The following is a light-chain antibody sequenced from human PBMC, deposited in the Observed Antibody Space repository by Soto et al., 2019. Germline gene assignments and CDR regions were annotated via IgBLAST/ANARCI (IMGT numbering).Light chain of an antibody. CDR2: GVH. CDR3: TAFSANRVYL. CDR1: SSNIGNNP. Sequence: QSVLTQPPSVSEAPRQRVTISCSGSSSNIGNNPVNWYQQHPGKAPRLLIHGVHNRSPGISGRFSASKSGLTASLTISGLQAEDEADYYCTAFSANRVYLFGPGTKLTVL. J-gene: IGLJ1*01. V-gene: IGLV1-36*01.